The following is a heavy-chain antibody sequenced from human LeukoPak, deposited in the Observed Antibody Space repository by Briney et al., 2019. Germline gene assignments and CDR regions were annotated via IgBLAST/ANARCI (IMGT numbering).Heavy chain of an antibody. CDR2: MNPNSGNT. Sequence: ASVKVSCKASGYTFTSYDINWVRQATGQGLEWMGWMNPNSGNTGYAQKFQGRVTMTRNTSISTAYMELSSLRSEDTAVYYCARVRGVRLDGYYYYYYGMDVWGQGTTVTVSS. D-gene: IGHD3-10*01. CDR1: GYTFTSYD. V-gene: IGHV1-8*01. J-gene: IGHJ6*02. CDR3: ARVRGVRLDGYYYYYYGMDV.